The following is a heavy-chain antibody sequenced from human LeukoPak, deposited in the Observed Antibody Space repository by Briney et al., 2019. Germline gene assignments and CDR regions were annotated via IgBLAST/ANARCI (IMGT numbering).Heavy chain of an antibody. CDR2: IYHSGGT. Sequence: SETLSLTCTVSGGSISSGGYYWSWIRQPPGKGLEWIGYIYHSGGTYYNPSLKSRVTISVDRSKNQFSLKLSSVTAADTAVYYCARGLHEDIAFDYWGQGTLVTVSS. J-gene: IGHJ4*02. CDR1: GGSISSGGYY. D-gene: IGHD2-15*01. CDR3: ARGLHEDIAFDY. V-gene: IGHV4-30-2*01.